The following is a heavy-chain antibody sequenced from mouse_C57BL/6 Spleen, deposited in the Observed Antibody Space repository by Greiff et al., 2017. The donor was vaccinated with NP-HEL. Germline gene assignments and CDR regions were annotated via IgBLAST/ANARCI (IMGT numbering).Heavy chain of an antibody. CDR3: TVGFAY. Sequence: VQLQESGAELVRPGASVTLSCKASGYTFTDYEMHWVKQTPVHGLEWIGAIDPETGGTAYNQKFEGKAILTADKSSSTDYMELRSLTSEDSAVYYCTVGFAYWGQGTLVTVSA. CDR1: GYTFTDYE. D-gene: IGHD1-1*02. V-gene: IGHV1-15*01. J-gene: IGHJ3*01. CDR2: IDPETGGT.